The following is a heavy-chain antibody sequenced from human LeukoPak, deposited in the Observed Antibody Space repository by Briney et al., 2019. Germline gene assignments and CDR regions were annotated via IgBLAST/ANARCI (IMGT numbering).Heavy chain of an antibody. V-gene: IGHV1-18*01. CDR1: GYTFTSYG. D-gene: IGHD5-18*01. J-gene: IGHJ4*02. CDR2: ISAYNGNT. CDR3: ATSKGAMAHIDY. Sequence: ASVTVSCTASGYTFTSYGISWVRQAPGQGLEWMGWISAYNGNTNYAQKLQGRVTMTIDTSTSTAYMELRSLRSDDTAVYYCATSKGAMAHIDYWGQGTLVTVSS.